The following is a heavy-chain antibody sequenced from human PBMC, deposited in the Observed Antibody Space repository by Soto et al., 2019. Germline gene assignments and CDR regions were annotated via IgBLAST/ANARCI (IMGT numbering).Heavy chain of an antibody. CDR2: ISYDGSNK. Sequence: GGSLRLSCAASGFTFSRYGMHWVRQAPCKGLEWVAVISYDGSNKYYADSVKGRLTISRDNSKNTLYLQMNSLRAEDTAVYYCAKDVVIAAAGYFDYWGQGTLVTVSS. J-gene: IGHJ4*02. D-gene: IGHD6-13*01. V-gene: IGHV3-30*18. CDR3: AKDVVIAAAGYFDY. CDR1: GFTFSRYG.